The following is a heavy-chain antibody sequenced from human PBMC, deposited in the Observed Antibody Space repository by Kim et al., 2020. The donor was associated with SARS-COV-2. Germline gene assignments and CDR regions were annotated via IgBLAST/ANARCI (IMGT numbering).Heavy chain of an antibody. CDR1: GFTFSSYG. J-gene: IGHJ4*02. D-gene: IGHD3-10*01. CDR2: IWYDGSNK. V-gene: IGHV3-33*06. CDR3: AKLGGWFGETSSIDY. Sequence: GGSLRLSCAASGFTFSSYGMHWVRQAPGKGLEWVAVIWYDGSNKYYADSVKGRFTISRDNSKNTLYLQMNSLRAEDTAVYYCAKLGGWFGETSSIDYWGQRTLVTVSS.